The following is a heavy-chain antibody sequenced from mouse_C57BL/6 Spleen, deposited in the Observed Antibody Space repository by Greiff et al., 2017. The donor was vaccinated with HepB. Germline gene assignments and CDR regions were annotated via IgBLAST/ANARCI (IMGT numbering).Heavy chain of an antibody. V-gene: IGHV5-17*01. CDR1: GFTFSDYG. CDR2: ISSGSSTI. CDR3: ARRPYSNYRYFDV. Sequence: EVKLMESGGGLVKPGGSLKLSCAASGFTFSDYGMHWVRQAPEKGLEWVAYISSGSSTIYYADTVKGRFTISRDNAKNTLFLQMTSLRSEDTAMYYCARRPYSNYRYFDVWGTGTTVTVSS. D-gene: IGHD2-5*01. J-gene: IGHJ1*03.